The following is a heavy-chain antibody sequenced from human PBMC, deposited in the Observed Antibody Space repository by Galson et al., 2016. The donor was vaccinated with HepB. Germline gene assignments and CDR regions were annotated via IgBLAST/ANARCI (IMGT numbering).Heavy chain of an antibody. CDR1: GFTFSSYS. CDR2: ISSSSSYI. J-gene: IGHJ4*02. CDR3: ARFLDNPERMSSSWYVAFSI. V-gene: IGHV3-21*01. Sequence: SLRLSCVASGFTFSSYSMNWVRQAPGKGLEWVSFISSSSSYIYYADSVKGRFTISRDNAKNSVYLQMNSLRAEDTAVYYCARFLDNPERMSSSWYVAFSIWGQGTLVTVSS. D-gene: IGHD6-13*01.